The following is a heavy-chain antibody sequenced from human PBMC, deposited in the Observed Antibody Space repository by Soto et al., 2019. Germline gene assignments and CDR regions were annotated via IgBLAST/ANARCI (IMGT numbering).Heavy chain of an antibody. CDR2: IYYSGKT. Sequence: SGTLSLTCTVSGASINNTSYYWSWIRQSPGKGLEWIGNIYYSGKTYYSPSLKSRVSISVDASRNQFSLRLSSVTAADTAVYYCGRPWGIGLTPPGPWGQGVLVTVSS. D-gene: IGHD6-13*01. CDR3: GRPWGIGLTPPGP. J-gene: IGHJ5*02. V-gene: IGHV4-39*01. CDR1: GASINNTSYY.